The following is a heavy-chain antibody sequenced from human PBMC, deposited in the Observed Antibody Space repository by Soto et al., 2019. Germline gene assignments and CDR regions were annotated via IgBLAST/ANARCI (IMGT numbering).Heavy chain of an antibody. CDR3: AKDTSFWV. J-gene: IGHJ6*02. D-gene: IGHD3-3*01. V-gene: IGHV3-30*18. CDR1: GFTFSSYG. CDR2: ISYDGSNK. Sequence: QVQLVESGGGVVQPGRSLRLSCAASGFTFSSYGMHWVRQAPGKGLEWVAVISYDGSNKYYADSVKGRFTISRDNSKKTLYLQMNSLRAEDTAVYYCAKDTSFWVWGQGTTVTVSS.